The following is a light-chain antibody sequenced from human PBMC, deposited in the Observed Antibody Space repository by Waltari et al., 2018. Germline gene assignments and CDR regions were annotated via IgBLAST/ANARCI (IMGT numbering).Light chain of an antibody. V-gene: IGKV1-39*01. Sequence: DIQLTQSPSSLSASVGDRVTITCRASQSISRNLNWYQQKPGQAPKLLIYAASSFHSGVPPRFSGRGSGTDFTLTLSSLQPEDFATYYCQQSYSIPLTFGGGTKVEIK. CDR3: QQSYSIPLT. CDR1: QSISRN. J-gene: IGKJ4*01. CDR2: AAS.